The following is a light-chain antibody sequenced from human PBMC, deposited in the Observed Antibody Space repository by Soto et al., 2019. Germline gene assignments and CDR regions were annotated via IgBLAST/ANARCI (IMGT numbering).Light chain of an antibody. J-gene: IGLJ1*01. Sequence: QSVLTQPPSVSGSPGQSVTISCTGTSSDVGSYNRVSWYQQPPGTAPKLMIYEVSNRPSGVPDRFSGSKSGNTASLTISGLKYEDESDYYCNSYTSTNTYVFGTGTKVXVL. CDR2: EVS. CDR3: NSYTSTNTYV. CDR1: SSDVGSYNR. V-gene: IGLV2-18*02.